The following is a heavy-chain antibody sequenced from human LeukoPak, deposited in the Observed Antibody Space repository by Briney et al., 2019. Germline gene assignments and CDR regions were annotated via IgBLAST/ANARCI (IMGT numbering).Heavy chain of an antibody. Sequence: GGSLRLSCAASGFTVSSNYMSWVRQAPGKGLEWVSVIYSGGSTYYADSVKGRFTISRDNSKNTLYLQMNSLRAEDTAVYYCARLGYCSGGSCYDYWGQGTLVTVSS. D-gene: IGHD2-15*01. V-gene: IGHV3-66*01. CDR3: ARLGYCSGGSCYDY. CDR2: IYSGGST. CDR1: GFTVSSNY. J-gene: IGHJ4*02.